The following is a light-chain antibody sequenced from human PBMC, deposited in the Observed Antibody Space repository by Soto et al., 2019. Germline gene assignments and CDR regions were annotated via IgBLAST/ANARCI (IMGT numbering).Light chain of an antibody. Sequence: MTQSTSSLSASIGDRATLSCMASQSVSSSYLAWYQQKPGQAPRLLIYGASTRATGIPARFSGSGSGTEFTLTISSLQSEDFAVYYCQRYNNWPPITFGQGTLLEVK. J-gene: IGKJ5*01. CDR2: GAS. V-gene: IGKV3-15*01. CDR1: QSVSSSY. CDR3: QRYNNWPPIT.